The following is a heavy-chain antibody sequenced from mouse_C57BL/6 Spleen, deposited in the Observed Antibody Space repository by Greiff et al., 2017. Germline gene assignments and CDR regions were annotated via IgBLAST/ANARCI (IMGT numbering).Heavy chain of an antibody. V-gene: IGHV5-17*01. CDR3: ARDGNYYFDY. J-gene: IGHJ2*01. CDR2: ISSGSSTI. D-gene: IGHD2-1*01. CDR1: GFTFSDYG. Sequence: EVQLVESGGGLVKPGGSLKISCAASGFTFSDYGMHWVRQAPEKGLEWVAYISSGSSTIYYAETVKGRFTISRDNAKNTLFLQMPSLRSEDTAMYYCARDGNYYFDYWGQGTTLPVSS.